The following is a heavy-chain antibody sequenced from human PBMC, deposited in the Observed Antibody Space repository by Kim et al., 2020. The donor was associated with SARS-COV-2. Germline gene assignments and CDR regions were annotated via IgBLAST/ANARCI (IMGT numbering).Heavy chain of an antibody. CDR3: AREDTALGY. Sequence: SNKYYADPVKGRFTISRDNSKNTLYLQMNSLRAEDTAVYYCAREDTALGYWGQGTLVTVSS. D-gene: IGHD5-18*01. J-gene: IGHJ4*02. V-gene: IGHV3-30*01. CDR2: SNK.